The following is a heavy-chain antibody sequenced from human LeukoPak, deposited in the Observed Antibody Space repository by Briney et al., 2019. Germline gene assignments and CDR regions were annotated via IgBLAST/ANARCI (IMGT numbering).Heavy chain of an antibody. CDR2: MNPNSGNT. CDR3: ARGVHSSSWKLFQH. CDR1: GYTFTSYD. D-gene: IGHD6-13*01. Sequence: ASVTVSCKASGYTFTSYDINWVRQATGQGLEWMGWMNPNSGNTGYAQKFQGRVTMTRNTSISTAYMELSNLRSEDTAVYYCARGVHSSSWKLFQHWGQGTLVTVSS. J-gene: IGHJ1*01. V-gene: IGHV1-8*01.